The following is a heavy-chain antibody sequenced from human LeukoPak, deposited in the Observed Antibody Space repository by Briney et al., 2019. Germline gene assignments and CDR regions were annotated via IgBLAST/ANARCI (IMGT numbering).Heavy chain of an antibody. CDR2: MNPNSGNT. Sequence: GASVKVSCKASGCTFTSYDINWVRQATGQGLEWMGWMNPNSGNTGYAQKFQGRVTMTRNTSISTAYMELSSLRSEDTAVYYCARGLRQWLTRHAFDIWGQGTMVTVSS. CDR3: ARGLRQWLTRHAFDI. J-gene: IGHJ3*02. CDR1: GCTFTSYD. V-gene: IGHV1-8*01. D-gene: IGHD6-19*01.